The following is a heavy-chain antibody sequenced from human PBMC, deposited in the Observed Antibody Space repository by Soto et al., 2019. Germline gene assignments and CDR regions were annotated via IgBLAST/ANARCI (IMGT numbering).Heavy chain of an antibody. V-gene: IGHV5-51*01. CDR3: ARHPHGYYDFWSGYPHHWFDP. CDR2: IYPGDSDT. D-gene: IGHD3-3*01. J-gene: IGHJ5*02. CDR1: GYSFTSYW. Sequence: GESLKISCKGSGYSFTSYWIGWVRQMPGKGLEWMGIIYPGDSDTRYSPSFQGQVTISADKSISTAYLQWSSLKASDTAMYYCARHPHGYYDFWSGYPHHWFDPSVHGTLVTVSS.